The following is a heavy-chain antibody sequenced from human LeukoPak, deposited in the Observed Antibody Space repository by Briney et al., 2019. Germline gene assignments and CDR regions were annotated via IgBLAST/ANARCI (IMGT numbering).Heavy chain of an antibody. CDR2: INSDWTTS. V-gene: IGHV3-74*01. CDR1: GFTFSSYW. CDR3: VRDKREWLSPFDY. D-gene: IGHD5-12*01. J-gene: IGHJ4*02. Sequence: PGGSLRLSCAVSGFTFSSYWMHWVRQAPGKGLVWVSRINSDWTTSTYADSVKGRFTISRDNTKNTLFLQMNSLRVEDTAVYYCVRDKREWLSPFDYWGQGTLVTVSS.